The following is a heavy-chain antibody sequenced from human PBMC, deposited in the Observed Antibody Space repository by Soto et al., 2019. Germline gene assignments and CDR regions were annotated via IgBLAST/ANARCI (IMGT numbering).Heavy chain of an antibody. V-gene: IGHV1-8*01. CDR1: RYTFTSYD. Sequence: GSVKVSCKASRYTFTSYDINWVRQATGQGLEWMGWMNPDSGNTGYAQKFQGRVTMTRNTSISTAYMELSSLRSEDTAVYYCARGRPYYYDSSGYYLDDAFDIWGQGTMVTVSS. CDR2: MNPDSGNT. D-gene: IGHD3-22*01. J-gene: IGHJ3*02. CDR3: ARGRPYYYDSSGYYLDDAFDI.